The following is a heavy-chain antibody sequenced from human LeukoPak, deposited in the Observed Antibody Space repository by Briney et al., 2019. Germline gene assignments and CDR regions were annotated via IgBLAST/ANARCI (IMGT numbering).Heavy chain of an antibody. CDR3: ARGRPRVITGTLYGMDV. Sequence: SETLSLTCTVSGGSISSYYWSWIRQPPGKGLEWIGYIYYSGSTNYNPSLKSRVTISVDTSKNQFSLKLSSVTAADTAVYYCARGRPRVITGTLYGMDVWGQGTTVTVSS. CDR2: IYYSGST. CDR1: GGSISSYY. J-gene: IGHJ6*02. V-gene: IGHV4-59*12. D-gene: IGHD1-7*01.